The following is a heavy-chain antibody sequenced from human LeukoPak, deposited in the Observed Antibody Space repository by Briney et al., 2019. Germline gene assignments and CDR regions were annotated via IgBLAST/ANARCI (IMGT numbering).Heavy chain of an antibody. Sequence: GGSLRLSCAASGFTFSSYAMHWVRQAPGKGLEWVTIISYDGSNQYYADSVKGRFTVSRDNSKNTLYLQMNSLRAEDTAVYYCARGGVYSTSAVDYWGQGTLVTVSS. CDR3: ARGGVYSTSAVDY. D-gene: IGHD6-6*01. V-gene: IGHV3-30*03. J-gene: IGHJ4*02. CDR2: ISYDGSNQ. CDR1: GFTFSSYA.